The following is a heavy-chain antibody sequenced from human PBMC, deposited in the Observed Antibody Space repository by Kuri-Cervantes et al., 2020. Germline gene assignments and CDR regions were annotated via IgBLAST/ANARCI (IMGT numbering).Heavy chain of an antibody. J-gene: IGHJ4*02. CDR3: AGPQGAMPY. V-gene: IGHV3-48*01. D-gene: IGHD3-16*01. Sequence: LSLTCVASGLTFSTYAMSWVRQAPGKGLEWVSYINSGSDIIYYADSVKGRFTISRDNAKNSLFLQMNSLRAEDTAIYYCAGPQGAMPYWGQGILVTVSS. CDR1: GLTFSTYA. CDR2: INSGSDII.